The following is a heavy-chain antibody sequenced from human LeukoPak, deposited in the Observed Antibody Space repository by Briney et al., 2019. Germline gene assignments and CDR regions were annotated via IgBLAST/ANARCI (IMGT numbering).Heavy chain of an antibody. CDR2: INNDGSST. CDR3: VKYSSGWN. Sequence: PGGSLRLSCAASGFNLSSNWMHWVRQAPGKGLVWVSRINNDGSSTSYADSVKGRFTISRDNAKDTLFLQMNSLRAEDTAVYYCVKYSSGWNWGQRTLVTVSS. D-gene: IGHD6-19*01. CDR1: GFNLSSNW. V-gene: IGHV3-74*01. J-gene: IGHJ4*02.